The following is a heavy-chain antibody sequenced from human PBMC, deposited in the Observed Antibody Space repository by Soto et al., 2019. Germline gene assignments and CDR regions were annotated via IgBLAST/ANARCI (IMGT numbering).Heavy chain of an antibody. CDR1: GGTFSSYA. V-gene: IGHV1-69*13. J-gene: IGHJ5*02. CDR2: IIPIFGTA. Sequence: GASVKVSCKASGGTFSSYAISWVRQAPGQGLEWMGGIIPIFGTANYAQKFQGRVTMTADESTDTAYMELSSLRSEDTAVYYCATDSILTGSSSRRGWFDPWGQGTLVTVSS. CDR3: ATDSILTGSSSRRGWFDP. D-gene: IGHD3-9*01.